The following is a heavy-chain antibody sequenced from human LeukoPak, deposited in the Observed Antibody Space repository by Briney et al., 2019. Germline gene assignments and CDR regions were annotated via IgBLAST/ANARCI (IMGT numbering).Heavy chain of an antibody. CDR2: INSDGSGT. CDR1: GFTLSSYW. Sequence: GGSLRLSCAASGFTLSSYWMHWVRQAPGKGLVWVSHINSDGSGTNYADSVKGRFTISRDNAKNTLYLQMNSLRAEDTAIYYCARGGPVAATDYXGQGTLVTVSS. J-gene: IGHJ4*02. D-gene: IGHD6-19*01. CDR3: ARGGPVAATDY. V-gene: IGHV3-74*01.